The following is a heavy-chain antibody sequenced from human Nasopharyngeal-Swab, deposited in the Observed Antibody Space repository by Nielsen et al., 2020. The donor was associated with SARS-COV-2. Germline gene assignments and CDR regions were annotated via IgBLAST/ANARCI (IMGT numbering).Heavy chain of an antibody. CDR1: GGSISSYY. Sequence: SDPLSLTCTVSGGSISSYYWSWIRQPPGKGLEWIGYIYYSGSTNYNPSLKSRVTISVDTSKNQFSLKLSSVTAAYTAVYYWASAGVGGAFDIWGQGTMVTVSS. J-gene: IGHJ3*02. D-gene: IGHD3-16*01. CDR2: IYYSGST. CDR3: ASAGVGGAFDI. V-gene: IGHV4-59*01.